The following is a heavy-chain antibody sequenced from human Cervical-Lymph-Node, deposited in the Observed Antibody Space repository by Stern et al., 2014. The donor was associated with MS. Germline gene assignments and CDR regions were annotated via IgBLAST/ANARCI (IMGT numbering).Heavy chain of an antibody. CDR2: IIPIFGTA. J-gene: IGHJ4*02. V-gene: IGHV1-69*01. CDR1: GGTFSSYA. CDR3: ARDSERMTYLDY. D-gene: IGHD1-1*01. Sequence: QVQLVQSGAAVTTPGSSVKVSCKASGGTFSSYAINWVRQAPGPGLEWMGGIIPIFGTANYAQKFQGRVTITADESTSTAYMELSSLRSVDTAVYYCARDSERMTYLDYWGQGTLVTVSS.